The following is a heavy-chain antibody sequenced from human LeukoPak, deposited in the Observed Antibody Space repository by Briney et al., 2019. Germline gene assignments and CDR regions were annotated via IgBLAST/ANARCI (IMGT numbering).Heavy chain of an antibody. CDR3: ARRYSYGSYYFDY. D-gene: IGHD5-18*01. J-gene: IGHJ4*02. Sequence: PGESLLISCKASGYIFTNYWIAWVRQMPGKGLEWMGIIYPGDSDTRYSPSFQGQVTISADKSISTAYLQWSSLKASDTAMYYCARRYSYGSYYFDYWGQGTLVTVSS. CDR1: GYIFTNYW. V-gene: IGHV5-51*01. CDR2: IYPGDSDT.